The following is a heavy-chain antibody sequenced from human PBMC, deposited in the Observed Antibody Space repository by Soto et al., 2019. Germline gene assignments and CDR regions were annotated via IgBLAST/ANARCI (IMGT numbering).Heavy chain of an antibody. CDR2: IIPILGIA. CDR1: GGTFSSYT. J-gene: IGHJ4*02. Sequence: QVQLVQSGAEVKKPGSSVKVSCKASGGTFSSYTFSWVRQAPGQGLEWMGRIIPILGIANYAQKFQGRVTSTADKSTSTAYRELSSLRSEDTAVYYCARDGEYGSGEATFAYWGQGTLVTVSS. V-gene: IGHV1-69*08. CDR3: ARDGEYGSGEATFAY. D-gene: IGHD3-10*01.